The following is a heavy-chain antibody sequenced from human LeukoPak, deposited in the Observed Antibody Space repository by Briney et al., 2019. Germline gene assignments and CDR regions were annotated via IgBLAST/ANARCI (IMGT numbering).Heavy chain of an antibody. D-gene: IGHD3-10*01. CDR1: GFTFRSYD. J-gene: IGHJ4*02. V-gene: IGHV3-7*01. Sequence: GGSLRLSCAASGFTFRSYDMHWVRQAPGKGLEWVANIKQDGSEKYYVDSVKGRFTISRDNAKNSLYLQMNSLRVEDTAVYYCAKVAKYYYGSETYYFFEHWGQGTPVTASS. CDR2: IKQDGSEK. CDR3: AKVAKYYYGSETYYFFEH.